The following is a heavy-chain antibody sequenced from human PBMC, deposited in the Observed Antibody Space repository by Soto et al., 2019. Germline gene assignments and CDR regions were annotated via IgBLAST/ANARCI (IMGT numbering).Heavy chain of an antibody. V-gene: IGHV4-39*01. CDR3: ARRARGVAAAVDY. J-gene: IGHJ4*02. Sequence: QLQLQESGPGLVKPSETLSLTCTVSGGSISSSSYYWGWIRQPPGKGLEWIGSIYYSGSTYYNPSLKSRVTISVDTSKNQFSLKLSSVTAADTAVYYCARRARGVAAAVDYWGQGTLVTVSS. CDR1: GGSISSSSYY. CDR2: IYYSGST. D-gene: IGHD6-13*01.